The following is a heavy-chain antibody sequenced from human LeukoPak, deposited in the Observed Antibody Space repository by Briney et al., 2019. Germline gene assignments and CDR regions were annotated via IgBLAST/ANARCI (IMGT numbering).Heavy chain of an antibody. CDR2: IYTSGST. J-gene: IGHJ6*02. CDR3: ARSLGYSSSWYYYYGMDV. Sequence: PWETLPLTCTVSGGSISSYYGSWIRQPAEKGLEWIGRIYTSGSTNYTPSLKSRVTMSVVTSKNQFSLKLSSVTAADTAVYYCARSLGYSSSWYYYYGMDVWGQGTTVTVSS. V-gene: IGHV4-4*07. D-gene: IGHD6-13*01. CDR1: GGSISSYY.